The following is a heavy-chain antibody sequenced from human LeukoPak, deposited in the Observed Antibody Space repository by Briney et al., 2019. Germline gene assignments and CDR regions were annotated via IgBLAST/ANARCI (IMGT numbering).Heavy chain of an antibody. CDR3: ARSNWDTYYFDY. J-gene: IGHJ4*02. V-gene: IGHV4-34*01. CDR2: INHSGST. Sequence: KTSETLSLTCAVYGGSFSGYYWSWIRQPPGKGLEWIGEINHSGSTNYNPSLKSRVTISVDTSKNQLSLKLSSVTAADTAVYYCARSNWDTYYFDYWGQGTLVTVSS. D-gene: IGHD7-27*01. CDR1: GGSFSGYY.